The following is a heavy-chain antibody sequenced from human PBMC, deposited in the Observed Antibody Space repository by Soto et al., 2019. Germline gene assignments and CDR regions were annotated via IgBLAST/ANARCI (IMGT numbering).Heavy chain of an antibody. CDR1: GGTFNRYA. Sequence: QVQLVQSGAAVKKPGSSVKVSCKASGGTFNRYAISWVRQAPGQGLEWMGGIIPIFGIGNDAQRFQGRVTITADESTGTAYMELASLRSEDTGVYYCARSAITLFGVVSIPPHYCSERDVWGQGTTVTVSS. J-gene: IGHJ6*02. CDR2: IIPIFGIG. V-gene: IGHV1-69*01. D-gene: IGHD3-3*01. CDR3: ARSAITLFGVVSIPPHYCSERDV.